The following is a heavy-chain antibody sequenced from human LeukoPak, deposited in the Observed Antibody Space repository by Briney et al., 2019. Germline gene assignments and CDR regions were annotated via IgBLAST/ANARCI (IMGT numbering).Heavy chain of an antibody. Sequence: SGGSLRLSCAASGFTFSSYSMSWVRQAPGKGLEWVSSISSSSSHIYYADSVKGRFTISRDNAKNSLYLQMNSLRAEDTAVYYCARDPGSKPVSLDYWGQGTLVTVSS. CDR3: ARDPGSKPVSLDY. CDR2: ISSSSSHI. D-gene: IGHD5/OR15-5a*01. CDR1: GFTFSSYS. V-gene: IGHV3-21*01. J-gene: IGHJ4*02.